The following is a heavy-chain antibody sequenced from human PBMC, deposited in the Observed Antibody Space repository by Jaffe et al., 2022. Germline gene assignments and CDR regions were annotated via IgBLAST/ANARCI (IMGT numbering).Heavy chain of an antibody. CDR1: GGTFSSYA. V-gene: IGHV1-69*05. J-gene: IGHJ4*02. Sequence: QVQLVQSGAEVKKPGSSVKVSCKASGGTFSSYAISWVRQAPGQGLEWMGGIIPIFGTANYAQKFQGRVTITTDESTSTAYMELSSLRSEDTAVYYCARESSGYCSSTSCPFFDYWGQGTLVTVSS. CDR3: ARESSGYCSSTSCPFFDY. CDR2: IIPIFGTA. D-gene: IGHD2-2*01.